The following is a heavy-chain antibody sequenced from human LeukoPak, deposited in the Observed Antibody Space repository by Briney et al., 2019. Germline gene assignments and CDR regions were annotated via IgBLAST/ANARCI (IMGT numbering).Heavy chain of an antibody. CDR3: ARDGRPYSSSCYPRYY. CDR1: GYTFTSYG. CDR2: ISAYNGNT. V-gene: IGHV1-18*01. Sequence: ASVKVSCKASGYTFTSYGIRWVRQAPGQGLEWMGWISAYNGNTNYAQKLQGRVTMTTDTSTSTAYMELRSLRSDDTAVYYRARDGRPYSSSCYPRYYWGQGTLVTVSS. D-gene: IGHD6-13*01. J-gene: IGHJ4*02.